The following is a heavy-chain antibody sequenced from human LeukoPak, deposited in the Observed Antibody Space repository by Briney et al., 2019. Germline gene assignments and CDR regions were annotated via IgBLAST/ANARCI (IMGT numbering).Heavy chain of an antibody. J-gene: IGHJ4*02. V-gene: IGHV4-39*01. CDR3: ASSRGVIVTIDY. Sequence: PSETLSLTCTVSGGSISSSSYYWGWIRQPPGKGLEWIGSIYYSGSTYYNPSLKSRGTLSVDTSKNQFSLKLTSVTAADTAVYYCASSRGVIVTIDYWGQGTLVTVSS. CDR1: GGSISSSSYY. D-gene: IGHD3-16*02. CDR2: IYYSGST.